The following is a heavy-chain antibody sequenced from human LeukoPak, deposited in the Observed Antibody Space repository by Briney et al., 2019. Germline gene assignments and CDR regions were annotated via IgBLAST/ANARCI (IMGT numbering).Heavy chain of an antibody. Sequence: GGSLRLSCAASGFTFSSYTMSWVRQAPGKGLEWVSTITTSGSSTYYVDSVKGRFTISRDNSKNTLYLQMNSQRAEDTAEYYCAKDSNGWYQRGSNYFDYWGQGTLVTVSS. CDR1: GFTFSSYT. CDR2: ITTSGSST. D-gene: IGHD6-19*01. CDR3: AKDSNGWYQRGSNYFDY. V-gene: IGHV3-23*01. J-gene: IGHJ4*02.